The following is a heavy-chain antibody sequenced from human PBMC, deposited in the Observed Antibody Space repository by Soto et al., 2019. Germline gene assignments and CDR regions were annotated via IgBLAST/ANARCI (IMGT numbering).Heavy chain of an antibody. CDR1: GFTFSSYA. CDR3: ARRSSGWYFDY. J-gene: IGHJ4*02. V-gene: IGHV3-23*01. Sequence: EVQLLESGGGLVQPGGSLRLSCAASGFTFSSYAMSWVRQAPGKGLEWVSAISGSGGSTYYADSVKGRFTISRDNSKNTLYLQMNSLKAEYTAVYYCARRSSGWYFDYWGQGTLVTVSS. CDR2: ISGSGGST. D-gene: IGHD6-19*01.